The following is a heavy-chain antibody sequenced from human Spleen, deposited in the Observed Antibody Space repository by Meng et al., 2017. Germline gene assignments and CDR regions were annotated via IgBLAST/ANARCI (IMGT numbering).Heavy chain of an antibody. CDR1: GYPVTAYY. CDR3: VRDENISLGKLFGDY. D-gene: IGHD2-21*01. J-gene: IGHJ4*02. Sequence: VQLVQSGAAFKEPWAPVKVSCTPSGYPVTAYYIHWVRQAPGPGLEWMGHIIPNSGDTLYAPKFQGRVSMTADTSIGTAYVELSGLRSDDTAIYYCVRDENISLGKLFGDYWGQGTLVTVSS. CDR2: IIPNSGDT. V-gene: IGHV1-2*06.